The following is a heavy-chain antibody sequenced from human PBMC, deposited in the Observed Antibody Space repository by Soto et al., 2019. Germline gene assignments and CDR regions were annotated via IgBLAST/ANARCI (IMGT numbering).Heavy chain of an antibody. CDR3: AKDFSTSRLGFDY. Sequence: GGSLRLSCSTSGFTFGDFALSWVRQAPGRGLEWVGIIRGKTYGGTTEYAASVKGRFTISKDDSNSVAYLQMDSLKAEDTAMYYCAKDFSTSRLGFDYWGLGTLVTVSS. CDR1: GFTFGDFA. V-gene: IGHV3-49*04. CDR2: IRGKTYGGTT. J-gene: IGHJ4*02.